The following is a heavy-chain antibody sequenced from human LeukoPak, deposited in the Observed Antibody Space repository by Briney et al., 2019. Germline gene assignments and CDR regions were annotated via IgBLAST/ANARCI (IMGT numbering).Heavy chain of an antibody. D-gene: IGHD3-9*01. CDR3: ARAVFYRGYFDWTTGPNIPFDP. J-gene: IGHJ5*02. Sequence: ASVKASCKASGYTFTSCAMHWVRQAPGQRLEWMGWINAGNGNTKYSQKFQGRVTITRDTSASTAYMELSSLRSEDTAVYYCARAVFYRGYFDWTTGPNIPFDPWGQGTLVTVSS. V-gene: IGHV1-3*01. CDR1: GYTFTSCA. CDR2: INAGNGNT.